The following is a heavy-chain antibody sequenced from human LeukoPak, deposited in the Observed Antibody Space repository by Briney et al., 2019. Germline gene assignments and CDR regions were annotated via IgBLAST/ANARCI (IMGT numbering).Heavy chain of an antibody. CDR1: GFTFSSYA. CDR2: ITNSGGGT. V-gene: IGHV3-23*01. CDR3: VKFVGAKGY. Sequence: GSLRLSCEASGFTFSSYAMTWVRQAPGKGLEWVSAITNSGGGTYYADSVKGRFTISRDNSKNTLYLQINSLKAEDTAVYYCVKFVGAKGYWGQGTLVTVSS. D-gene: IGHD1-26*01. J-gene: IGHJ4*02.